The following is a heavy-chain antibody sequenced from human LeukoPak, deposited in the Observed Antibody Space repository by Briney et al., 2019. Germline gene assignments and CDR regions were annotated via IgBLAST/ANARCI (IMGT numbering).Heavy chain of an antibody. V-gene: IGHV3-21*01. CDR3: ARVATELGYDF. CDR1: GFTFSSYS. D-gene: IGHD7-27*01. Sequence: PGGSLRLSCAASGFTFSSYSMNWVRQAPGKGLEWVSSISSSSSYIYYADSVKGRFTISRDNAKNTLYLQMNSLRAEDTAVYYCARVATELGYDFWGQGTLVTVSS. CDR2: ISSSSSYI. J-gene: IGHJ4*02.